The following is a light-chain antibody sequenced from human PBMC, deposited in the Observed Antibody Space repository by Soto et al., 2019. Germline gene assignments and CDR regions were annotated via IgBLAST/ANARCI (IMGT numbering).Light chain of an antibody. CDR2: AAS. V-gene: IGKV3-15*01. CDR3: QHYNNWPFT. CDR1: QAVSSN. Sequence: EIVMTQSPATQSVSPGERATLSCRASQAVSSNLAWYQQKPGQAPRLLIYAASTRAAGIPDRFSGSGSGTGFTLTITSLQSEDFAVYYCQHYNNWPFTFGPGTKVDI. J-gene: IGKJ3*01.